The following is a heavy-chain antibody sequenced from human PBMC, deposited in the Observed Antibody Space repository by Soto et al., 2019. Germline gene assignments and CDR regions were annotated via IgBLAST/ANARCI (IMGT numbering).Heavy chain of an antibody. CDR3: AKLGLSTGCYYYCYGMDV. CDR2: IYPGDSDT. V-gene: IGHV5-51*01. Sequence: PGESLKISCKGSGYSFTSYWIGWVRQMPGKSLEWMGIIYPGDSDTRYSPSFQGQVTISADKSISTAYLQWSSLKASDTAMYYCAKLGLSTGCYYYCYGMDVWGQGTTVTVSS. CDR1: GYSFTSYW. D-gene: IGHD1-26*01. J-gene: IGHJ6*02.